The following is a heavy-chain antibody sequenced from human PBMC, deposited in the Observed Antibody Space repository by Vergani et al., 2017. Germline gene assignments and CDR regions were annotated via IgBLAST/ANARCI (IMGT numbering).Heavy chain of an antibody. D-gene: IGHD1-26*01. Sequence: QLQLQESGPGLVKPSETLSLSCRVSGDSISRSHYYWGFIRQPPGKGLEWVSYISSSSSTIYYADSVKGRFTISRDNAKNSLYLQMNSLRAEDTAVYYCARDLPHASLGGSYYWHATNAFDIWGQGTMVTVSS. J-gene: IGHJ3*02. CDR3: ARDLPHASLGGSYYWHATNAFDI. CDR2: ISSSSSTI. CDR1: GDSISRSH. V-gene: IGHV3-11*04.